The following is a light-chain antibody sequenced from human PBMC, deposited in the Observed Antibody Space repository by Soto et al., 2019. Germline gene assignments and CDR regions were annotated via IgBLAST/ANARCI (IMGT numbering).Light chain of an antibody. CDR3: HQYDSSPLT. Sequence: EIVLPQSPGTLSLSPGERATLSCRASQSVSSSYLAWYQQKPGQAPRLLIYGASSRATGIPDRFSGSGSGTAFTLTISRLEPEDFAVYYCHQYDSSPLTFGGGTKVEIK. CDR1: QSVSSSY. V-gene: IGKV3-20*01. J-gene: IGKJ4*01. CDR2: GAS.